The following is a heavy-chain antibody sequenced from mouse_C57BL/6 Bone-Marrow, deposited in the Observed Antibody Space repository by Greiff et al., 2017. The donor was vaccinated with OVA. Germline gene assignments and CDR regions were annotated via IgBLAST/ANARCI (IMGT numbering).Heavy chain of an antibody. Sequence: EVQRVESGGDLVKPGGSLKLSCAASGFTFSSYGMSWVRQTPDKRLEWVATISSGGSYTYYPDSVKGRFTISRDNAKNTLYLQMSSLKSEDTAMYYCARHSSGLFAYWGQGTLVTVSA. CDR2: ISSGGSYT. CDR1: GFTFSSYG. V-gene: IGHV5-6*01. CDR3: ARHSSGLFAY. D-gene: IGHD3-2*02. J-gene: IGHJ3*01.